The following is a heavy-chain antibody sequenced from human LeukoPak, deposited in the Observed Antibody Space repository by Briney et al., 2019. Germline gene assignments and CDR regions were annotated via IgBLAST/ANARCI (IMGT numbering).Heavy chain of an antibody. D-gene: IGHD1-26*01. Sequence: SETLSLACTVSGGSISSYYWSWIRQPPGKGLEWIGYIYYSGSTNYNPSLKSRVTISVDTSKNQFPLKLSSVTAADTAGYYCARVRIYSGSYPFDIWGQGTMVTVSS. J-gene: IGHJ3*02. CDR3: ARVRIYSGSYPFDI. CDR1: GGSISSYY. CDR2: IYYSGST. V-gene: IGHV4-59*01.